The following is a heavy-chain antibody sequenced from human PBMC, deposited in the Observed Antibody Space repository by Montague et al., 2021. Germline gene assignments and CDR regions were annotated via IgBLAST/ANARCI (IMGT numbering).Heavy chain of an antibody. V-gene: IGHV4-59*02. Sequence: SETLSLTCSVSGGSVNGYDWSWIRQPQGKGLEWIGYMRSSGSPNYNPSFKSRLAISIDRSRNQFSLELSFVTAADTAIYFCGSDYWGSIDYWGHGILVTVSS. CDR3: GSDYWGSIDY. CDR2: MRSSGSP. CDR1: GGSVNGYD. D-gene: IGHD7-27*01. J-gene: IGHJ4*01.